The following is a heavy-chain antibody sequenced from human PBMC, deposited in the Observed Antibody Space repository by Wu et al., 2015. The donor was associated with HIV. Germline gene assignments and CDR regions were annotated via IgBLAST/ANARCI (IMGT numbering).Heavy chain of an antibody. J-gene: IGHJ4*02. CDR3: ARDQDTAMVLMEEL. Sequence: QVQLVQSGAEVKKPGSSVKVSCKASGGTFSSYAISWVRQAPGQGLEWMGWISAYNGNTNYAQKLQGRVTMTTDTSTSTAYMELRSLRSDDTAVYYCARDQDTAMVLMEELWGQGTLVTVSS. D-gene: IGHD5-18*01. CDR1: GGTFSSYA. CDR2: ISAYNGNT. V-gene: IGHV1-18*01.